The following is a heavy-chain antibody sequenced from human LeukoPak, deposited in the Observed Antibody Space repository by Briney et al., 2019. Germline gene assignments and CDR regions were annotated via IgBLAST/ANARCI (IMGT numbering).Heavy chain of an antibody. Sequence: PSETLSLTCAVSGYSISSGYYWGWIRQPPGKGLEWIGSIYHSGSTYYNPSLKSRVTISVDTSKNQFSLKLSSVTAADTAVYYCARHNNYDFRSAYIDYWGQGTLVTVSS. D-gene: IGHD3-3*01. V-gene: IGHV4-38-2*01. CDR2: IYHSGST. CDR3: ARHNNYDFRSAYIDY. J-gene: IGHJ4*02. CDR1: GYSISSGYY.